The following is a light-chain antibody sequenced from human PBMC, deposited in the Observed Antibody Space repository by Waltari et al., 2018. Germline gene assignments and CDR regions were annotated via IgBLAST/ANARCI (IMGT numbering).Light chain of an antibody. J-gene: IGKJ1*01. CDR3: QQRSNWPPWT. Sequence: EIVFTQSPDTLSLSPGERATLSCRARQSVSSYLAWYHQKPGQASRLLIYDASTRAAGIAARCSGSGSGTDFTPTISSLEPEDYAVYYCQQRSNWPPWTFGQGTKVEIK. CDR1: QSVSSY. V-gene: IGKV3-11*01. CDR2: DAS.